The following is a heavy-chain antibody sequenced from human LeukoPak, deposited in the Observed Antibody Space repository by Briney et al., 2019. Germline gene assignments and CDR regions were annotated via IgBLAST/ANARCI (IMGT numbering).Heavy chain of an antibody. V-gene: IGHV4-30-2*06. Sequence: PSETLSLTCAVASESVSRGSYSWSWIRQSPGKGLEWIGYIYYTGGTYYNPSLKSRVTMSVDTSKNQLSLKLSSVTAADTAVYYCARGSFQRWAPGPNMGFHYWGQGTLVTVSS. CDR2: IYYTGGT. J-gene: IGHJ1*01. CDR3: ARGSFQRWAPGPNMGFHY. D-gene: IGHD2-2*01. CDR1: SESVSRGSYS.